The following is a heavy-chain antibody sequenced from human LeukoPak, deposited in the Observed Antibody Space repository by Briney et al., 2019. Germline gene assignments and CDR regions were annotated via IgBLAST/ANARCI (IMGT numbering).Heavy chain of an antibody. J-gene: IGHJ3*02. CDR1: GGSISSYY. CDR2: IYSSGST. CDR3: AIWFGEQLGSQDAFDI. D-gene: IGHD3-10*01. V-gene: IGHV4-4*07. Sequence: SETLSLTCPVSGGSISSYYWSWIRQPAGKGLEWIGRIYSSGSTNYNPSLKSRVTISVDTSKNQFSLKLSSVTAADTAVYYCAIWFGEQLGSQDAFDIWGQGTMVTVSS.